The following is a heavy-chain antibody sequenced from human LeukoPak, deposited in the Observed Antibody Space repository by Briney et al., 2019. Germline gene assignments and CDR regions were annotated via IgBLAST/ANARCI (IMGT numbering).Heavy chain of an antibody. CDR3: TGSFGELSFFAH. V-gene: IGHV3-11*01. CDR1: GFTFSDYY. Sequence: GGSLRLSCAASGFTFSDYYMSWIRQAPGKGLEWVSYISSSGSTIYYADSVKGRFTISRDNAKNSLYLQMNSLKTEDTAVYYCTGSFGELSFFAHWGQGTLVTVSS. J-gene: IGHJ4*02. CDR2: ISSSGSTI. D-gene: IGHD3-10*01.